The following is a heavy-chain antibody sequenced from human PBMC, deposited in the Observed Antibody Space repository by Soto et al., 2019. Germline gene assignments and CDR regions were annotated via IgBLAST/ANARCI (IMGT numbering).Heavy chain of an antibody. CDR3: TTGGQLADYGMDV. V-gene: IGHV3-15*07. CDR1: GFTFSNAW. Sequence: GGSLRLSCTASGFTFSNAWMNWVRQAPGKGLEWVGRIKSKTDGGTTDYAAPVKGRFTISRDDSKNTLYLQMNSLKTEDTAVYYCTTGGQLADYGMDVWGQGTTVTVSS. J-gene: IGHJ6*02. D-gene: IGHD6-13*01. CDR2: IKSKTDGGTT.